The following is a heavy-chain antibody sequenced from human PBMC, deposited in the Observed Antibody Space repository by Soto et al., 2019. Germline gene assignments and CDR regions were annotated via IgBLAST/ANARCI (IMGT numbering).Heavy chain of an antibody. CDR3: ARFDGRACFDP. CDR2: IYYSGST. J-gene: IGHJ5*02. Sequence: QVQLQESSRVLVKHSQTLSLTCTVSVGSISTGGYYWSWIHQHPGKGLELIAYIYYSGSTYYNPYLKSRAIVSIDTPTTQLTQTAGYVTAADTAVYYCARFDGRACFDPWGQGTLVTVSS. D-gene: IGHD1-1*01. CDR1: VGSISTGGYY. V-gene: IGHV4-31*03.